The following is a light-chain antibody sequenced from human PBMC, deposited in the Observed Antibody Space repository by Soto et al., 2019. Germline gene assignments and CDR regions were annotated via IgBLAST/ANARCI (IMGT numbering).Light chain of an antibody. J-gene: IGLJ2*01. V-gene: IGLV1-40*01. Sequence: QSVLTQPPSVSGAPGHRVTSSCTGSSSNIGAGYDVHWYQQVPGTAPKLLIYGNINRPSGVPDRFSGSKSGTSASLAITGLQADDEADYYCQSYDSSLTVVFGGETKLTVL. CDR1: SSNIGAGYD. CDR3: QSYDSSLTVV. CDR2: GNI.